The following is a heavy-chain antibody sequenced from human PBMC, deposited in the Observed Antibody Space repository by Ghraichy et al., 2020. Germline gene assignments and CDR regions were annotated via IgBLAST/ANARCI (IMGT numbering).Heavy chain of an antibody. J-gene: IGHJ4*02. V-gene: IGHV3-74*01. Sequence: GGSLRLSCAASGFTFSSYWMHWVRQAPGKGLVWVSRINSDGSSTSYADSVKGRFTISRDNAKNTLYLQMNSLRAEDTAVYYCARSQNIYYYFDYWGQGTLVTVSS. CDR1: GFTFSSYW. CDR2: INSDGSST. D-gene: IGHD2/OR15-2a*01. CDR3: ARSQNIYYYFDY.